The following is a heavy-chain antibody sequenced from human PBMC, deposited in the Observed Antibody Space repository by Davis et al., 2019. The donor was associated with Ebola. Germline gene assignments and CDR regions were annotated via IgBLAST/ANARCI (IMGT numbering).Heavy chain of an antibody. D-gene: IGHD5-24*01. CDR3: AREEMTTIDY. CDR1: GYSISSGYY. V-gene: IGHV4-61*01. CDR2: IYYSGSS. J-gene: IGHJ4*02. Sequence: SETLSLTCTVSGYSISSGYYWNWIRQPPGKGLEWIGAIYYSGSSNYSPSLKSRVTLSVDTSKNQFSLKVSPVTAADTAIYYCAREEMTTIDYWGQGILVTVSP.